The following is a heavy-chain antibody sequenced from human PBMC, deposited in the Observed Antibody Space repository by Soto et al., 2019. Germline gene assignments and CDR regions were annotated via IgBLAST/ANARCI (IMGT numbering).Heavy chain of an antibody. D-gene: IGHD6-6*01. Sequence: GGSLRLSCVASGFGLTSSRMNWVRQAPGKGLEWVASISGSGKDTFYRHSVKGRFAISRDSAGTSLFLRMDSVKVEDTAVYHCARVHLVAGSALYCAMDVWGPGTAVTVSS. CDR1: GFGLTSSR. CDR2: ISGSGKDT. J-gene: IGHJ6*02. V-gene: IGHV3-21*01. CDR3: ARVHLVAGSALYCAMDV.